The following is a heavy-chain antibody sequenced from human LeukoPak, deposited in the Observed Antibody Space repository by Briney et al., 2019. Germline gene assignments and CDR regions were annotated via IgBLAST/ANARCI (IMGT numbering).Heavy chain of an antibody. D-gene: IGHD5-18*01. CDR3: ASDRGYSYGPLYYFDY. Sequence: GGSLRLSCAASGFTFSSYAMGWVRQAPGKGLEWVSAISGSGGSTYYADSVKGRFTISRDNSKNTLYLQMNSLRAEDTAVYYCASDRGYSYGPLYYFDYWGQGTLVTVSS. CDR1: GFTFSSYA. CDR2: ISGSGGST. V-gene: IGHV3-23*01. J-gene: IGHJ4*02.